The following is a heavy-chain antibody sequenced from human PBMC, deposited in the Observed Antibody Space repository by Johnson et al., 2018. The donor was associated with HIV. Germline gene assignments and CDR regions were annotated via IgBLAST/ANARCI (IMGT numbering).Heavy chain of an antibody. CDR2: IKQDGSEK. D-gene: IGHD4-17*01. V-gene: IGHV3-7*02. J-gene: IGHJ3*02. CDR3: AKVGGRHDYGDYLGAFDI. Sequence: VQLVESGGGLVQPGGSLRLSCAASGITFSSYWMSWVRQAPGKGLEWVANIKQDGSEKYYVDSVKGRFTISRDNAKNSLDLEMNSLRAEDTAVYYCAKVGGRHDYGDYLGAFDIWGQGTMVTVSS. CDR1: GITFSSYW.